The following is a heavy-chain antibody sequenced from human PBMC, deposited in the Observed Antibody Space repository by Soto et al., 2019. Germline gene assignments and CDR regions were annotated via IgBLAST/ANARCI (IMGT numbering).Heavy chain of an antibody. J-gene: IGHJ2*01. D-gene: IGHD3-22*01. CDR2: IYWDDDK. CDR3: AHSREYYYDSSGYYRTTRYFDL. V-gene: IGHV2-5*02. Sequence: QITLKESGPTLVKPTQTLTLTCTFSGFSLSTSGVGVGWIRQPPGKALEWLALIYWDDDKRYSPSLKSRLTITKDTSKNQGVLTMTNMDPVDTATYYCAHSREYYYDSSGYYRTTRYFDLWGRGTLVTVSS. CDR1: GFSLSTSGVG.